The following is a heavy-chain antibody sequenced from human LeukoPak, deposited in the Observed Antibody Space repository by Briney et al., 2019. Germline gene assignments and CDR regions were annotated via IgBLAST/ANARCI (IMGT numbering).Heavy chain of an antibody. D-gene: IGHD1-26*01. V-gene: IGHV1-3*01. J-gene: IGHJ4*02. CDR3: ARDSGSGSNDY. CDR1: GYTFTSYA. CDR2: ISAGNGNT. Sequence: ASVKVSCKASGYTFTSYAIHWVRQAPGQRLEWMGWISAGNGNTKYSQNFQGRVTFISNTSATTAFMELSSLRSEDAAVYYCARDSGSGSNDYWGQGTLVTVSS.